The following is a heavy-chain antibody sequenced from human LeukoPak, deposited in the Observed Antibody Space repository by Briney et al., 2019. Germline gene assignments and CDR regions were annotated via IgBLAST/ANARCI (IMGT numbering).Heavy chain of an antibody. D-gene: IGHD1-26*01. V-gene: IGHV1-3*01. J-gene: IGHJ4*02. CDR3: ARDSGSGSNDY. CDR1: GYTFTSYA. CDR2: ISAGNGNT. Sequence: ASVKVSCKASGYTFTSYAIHWVRQAPGQRLEWMGWISAGNGNTKYSQNFQGRVTFISNTSATTAFMELSSLRSEDAAVYYCARDSGSGSNDYWGQGTLVTVSS.